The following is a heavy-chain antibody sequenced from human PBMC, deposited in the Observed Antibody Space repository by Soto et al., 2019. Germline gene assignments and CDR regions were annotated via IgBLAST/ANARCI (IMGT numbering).Heavy chain of an antibody. CDR2: IVTYNGNT. CDR3: ARDKGDGSGSYYGY. J-gene: IGHJ4*02. D-gene: IGHD3-10*01. Sequence: ASVKASCKASGGTFSSYGICCVRQAPGQGLEWMGWIVTYNGNTQSTQKLQGRVTMTTDTSTSTAYMELRSLRSDDTAVYYCARDKGDGSGSYYGYWGQGTLVTVSS. CDR1: GGTFSSYG. V-gene: IGHV1-18*01.